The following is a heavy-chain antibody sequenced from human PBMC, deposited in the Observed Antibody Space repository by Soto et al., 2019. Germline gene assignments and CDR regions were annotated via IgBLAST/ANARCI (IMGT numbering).Heavy chain of an antibody. J-gene: IGHJ1*01. CDR2: IIPIFGTA. Sequence: SVKVSCKASGGTFSSYTISWVRQAPGQGLEWMGGIIPIFGTANYAQKFQGRVTITADESTSTAYMELSSLRSEDTAVYYCARDPYHYYDSSGLRGNDLPGEYFPHWGQGTLVTVSS. D-gene: IGHD3-22*01. CDR1: GGTFSSYT. CDR3: ARDPYHYYDSSGLRGNDLPGEYFPH. V-gene: IGHV1-69*13.